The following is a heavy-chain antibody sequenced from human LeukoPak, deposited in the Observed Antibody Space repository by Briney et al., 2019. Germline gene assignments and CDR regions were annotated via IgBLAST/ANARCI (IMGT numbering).Heavy chain of an antibody. Sequence: GGSLRLSCAASGFTFSSYSMNWVRQAPGKGLEWVSSISSSSSYIYYADSVKGRFTISRDNAKNSLYLQMNSLRAEDTAVCYCARGDGDTNAFDIWGQGTMVTVSS. V-gene: IGHV3-21*01. CDR1: GFTFSSYS. J-gene: IGHJ3*02. D-gene: IGHD3-10*01. CDR2: ISSSSSYI. CDR3: ARGDGDTNAFDI.